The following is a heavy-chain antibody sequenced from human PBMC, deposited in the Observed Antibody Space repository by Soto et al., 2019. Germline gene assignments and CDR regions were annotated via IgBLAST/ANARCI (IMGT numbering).Heavy chain of an antibody. Sequence: GASVNVSCKASGYTFTSYAMHWVRQAPGQRLEWMGWINAGNGNTKYSQKFQGRVTITRDTSASTAYMELSSLRSEDTAVYYCARAGRYFDWLLSNWFDPWGQGTLVTVSS. J-gene: IGHJ5*02. V-gene: IGHV1-3*01. D-gene: IGHD3-9*01. CDR1: GYTFTSYA. CDR3: ARAGRYFDWLLSNWFDP. CDR2: INAGNGNT.